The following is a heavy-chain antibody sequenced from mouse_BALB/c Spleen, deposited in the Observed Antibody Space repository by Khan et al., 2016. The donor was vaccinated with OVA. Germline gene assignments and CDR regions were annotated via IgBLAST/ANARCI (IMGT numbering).Heavy chain of an antibody. V-gene: IGHV2-6-5*01. J-gene: IGHJ4*01. CDR3: AKDPPYYAMDY. CDR2: IWAGGSK. Sequence: QVQLKQSGPVLVAPSQSLSITCTVSGFSLTDYAVSWIRQPPGKGLEWLGVIWAGGSKYYNLALKSRLSISKDNSKSQVFLKMNSLQTDDTAMYYCAKDPPYYAMDYWGQGTSVTVSS. CDR1: GFSLTDYA.